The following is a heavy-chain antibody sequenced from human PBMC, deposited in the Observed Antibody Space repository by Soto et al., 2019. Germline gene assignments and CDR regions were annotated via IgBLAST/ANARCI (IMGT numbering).Heavy chain of an antibody. CDR3: AREVLWFGEIYPKGWFDP. Sequence: ASVKVSCKASGYTFMIYPLHWVRQAPGQRPEWMGWISAYNGNTNYAQKLQGRVTMTTDTSTSTAYMELRSLRSDDTAVYYCAREVLWFGEIYPKGWFDPWGQGTLVNVSS. CDR2: ISAYNGNT. J-gene: IGHJ5*02. CDR1: GYTFMIYP. V-gene: IGHV1-18*01. D-gene: IGHD3-10*01.